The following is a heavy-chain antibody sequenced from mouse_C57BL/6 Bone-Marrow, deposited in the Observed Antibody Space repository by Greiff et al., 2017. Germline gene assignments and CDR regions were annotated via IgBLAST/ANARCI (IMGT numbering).Heavy chain of an antibody. CDR3: ARDPSMITSRGWYFDV. CDR1: GFTFRSYA. V-gene: IGHV5-4*01. CDR2: ISDGGSYT. J-gene: IGHJ1*03. Sequence: EVQGVESGGGLVKPGGSLKLSCAASGFTFRSYAMSWVRQTPEKRLEWVATISDGGSYTYYPDNVKGRFTISRDNAKNNLYLQMSHLKSEDTAMYYCARDPSMITSRGWYFDVWGTGTTVTVSS. D-gene: IGHD2-4*01.